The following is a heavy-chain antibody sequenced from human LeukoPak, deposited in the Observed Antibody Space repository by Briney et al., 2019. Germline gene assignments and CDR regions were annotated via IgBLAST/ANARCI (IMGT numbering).Heavy chain of an antibody. J-gene: IGHJ4*02. CDR2: ISWNSGST. D-gene: IGHD3-22*01. CDR3: AKAVRYYDSSGYYSY. CDR1: GFTFADYA. V-gene: IGHV3-9*01. Sequence: GGSLRLSCVASGFTFADYAMHWVRQAPGKGLEWVSGISWNSGSTGYADSVKGRFTISRDNAKNSLYLQMNSLRAEDTAVYYCAKAVRYYDSSGYYSYWGQGTLVTVSS.